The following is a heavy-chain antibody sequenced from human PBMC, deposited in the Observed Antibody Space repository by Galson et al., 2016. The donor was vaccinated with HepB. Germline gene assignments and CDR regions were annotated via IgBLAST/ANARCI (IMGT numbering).Heavy chain of an antibody. V-gene: IGHV1-18*04. J-gene: IGHJ6*03. CDR1: GYMFISYG. CDR2: ISTFNGKT. D-gene: IGHD2-15*01. Sequence: SVKVSCKASGYMFISYGISWVRQAPGQGLEWMGWISTFNGKTDFARKFQGRVTMTTDTSTNTALMDLRSLRSDDTAVYYCARGVGGGGDYSEGYYYHYYMAVLGTGTTVTVTS. CDR3: ARGVGGGGDYSEGYYYHYYMAV.